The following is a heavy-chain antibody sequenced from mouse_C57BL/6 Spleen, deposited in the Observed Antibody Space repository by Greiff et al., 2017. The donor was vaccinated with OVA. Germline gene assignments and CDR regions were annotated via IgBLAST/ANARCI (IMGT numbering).Heavy chain of an antibody. CDR1: GFTFSSYA. CDR3: ARDRPYYFDY. CDR2: ISAGGSYT. J-gene: IGHJ2*01. V-gene: IGHV5-4*01. Sequence: EVQLVESGGGLVKPGGSLKLSCAASGFTFSSYAMSWVRQTPEKRLEWVATISAGGSYTSYPDNVKGRFTISRDNAKNNLYLQMSQLKSEDTAMYYCARDRPYYFDYWGQGTTLTVSS.